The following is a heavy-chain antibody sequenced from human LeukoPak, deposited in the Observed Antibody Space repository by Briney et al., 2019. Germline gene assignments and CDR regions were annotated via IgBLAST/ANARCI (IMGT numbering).Heavy chain of an antibody. D-gene: IGHD6-13*01. CDR2: ISAYNGNT. J-gene: IGHJ4*02. CDR1: GYTFTSYG. Sequence: ASVKGSCKASGYTFTSYGISWVRQAPGQGLEWMGWISAYNGNTNYAQKLQGRVTMTTDTSTSTAYMELRSLRSDDTAVYYCARGRDLLIAAAGTIDYWGQGTLVTVSS. V-gene: IGHV1-18*01. CDR3: ARGRDLLIAAAGTIDY.